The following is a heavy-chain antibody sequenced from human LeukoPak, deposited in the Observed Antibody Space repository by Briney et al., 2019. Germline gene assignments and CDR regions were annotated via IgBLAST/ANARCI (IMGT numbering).Heavy chain of an antibody. D-gene: IGHD1-26*01. Sequence: ASVKVSCKASGYTFTSYAMNWVRQAPGQGLEWMGWIDPNSGGTDYAQKFQGRVTMTRDTSITTAYMELSRLRSDDTAVYYCARDMVVGASFDYWGQGTLVTVSS. CDR3: ARDMVVGASFDY. J-gene: IGHJ4*02. CDR2: IDPNSGGT. V-gene: IGHV1-2*02. CDR1: GYTFTSYA.